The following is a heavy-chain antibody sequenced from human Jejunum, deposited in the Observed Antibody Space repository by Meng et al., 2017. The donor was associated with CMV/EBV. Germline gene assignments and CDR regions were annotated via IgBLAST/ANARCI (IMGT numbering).Heavy chain of an antibody. J-gene: IGHJ4*02. CDR1: GGSISTYD. D-gene: IGHD5-12*01. V-gene: IGHV4-4*07. CDR2: IYTSGST. CDR3: ARENSGYDY. Sequence: SVPDLRTPSGTLSLSRTVSGGSISTYDWTWLRQPAGKGLEWIGRIYTSGSTHYNPSLKSRVTMSVDTSKNQFSLKLSSVTAADTAVYYCARENSGYDYWGQGTLVTVSS.